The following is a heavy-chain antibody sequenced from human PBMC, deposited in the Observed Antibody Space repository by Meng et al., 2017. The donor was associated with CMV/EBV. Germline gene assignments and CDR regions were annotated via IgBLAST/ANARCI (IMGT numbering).Heavy chain of an antibody. CDR1: GGSISSYY. CDR3: ARSGGVTIFGVVIPNWFDP. V-gene: IGHV4-59*01. Sequence: SETLSLTCTVSGGSISSYYWSWIRQPPGKGLEWIGYIYYSGSTNYNPSLKSRVTISVDTSKNQFSLKLSSVTAADTAVYYCARSGGVTIFGVVIPNWFDPWGQGTLVTVSS. J-gene: IGHJ5*02. D-gene: IGHD3-3*01. CDR2: IYYSGST.